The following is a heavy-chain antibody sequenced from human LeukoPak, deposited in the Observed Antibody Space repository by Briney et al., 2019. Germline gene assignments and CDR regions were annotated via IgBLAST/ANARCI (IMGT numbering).Heavy chain of an antibody. Sequence: SETLSLTCAVYGGSFSGYYWSWIRQPPGKGLEWIGEINHSGSTNYNPSLKSRVTISVDTSKNQFSLKLSSVTAADTAVYYCASSSSSYYGIAYWGQGTLVTVSS. CDR2: INHSGST. CDR1: GGSFSGYY. CDR3: ASSSSSYYGIAY. D-gene: IGHD6-13*01. J-gene: IGHJ4*02. V-gene: IGHV4-34*01.